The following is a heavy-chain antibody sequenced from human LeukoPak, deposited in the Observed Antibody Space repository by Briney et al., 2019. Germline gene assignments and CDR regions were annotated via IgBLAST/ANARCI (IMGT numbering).Heavy chain of an antibody. Sequence: SQTLSLTCAISGDSVSNNNAAWNWIRQSPSKGLEWLGRTYYRSKLYTDYAVSVSSRITINPDASKNQFSLQLNSVTPEDTAVYYCASSSLRGSDAFDIWGQGTMVTVSS. CDR3: ASSSLRGSDAFDI. V-gene: IGHV6-1*01. CDR1: GDSVSNNNAA. CDR2: TYYRSKLYT. D-gene: IGHD3-16*01. J-gene: IGHJ3*02.